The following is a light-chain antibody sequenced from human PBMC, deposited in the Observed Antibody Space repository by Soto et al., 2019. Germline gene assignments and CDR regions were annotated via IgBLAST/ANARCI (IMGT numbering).Light chain of an antibody. CDR3: QQRSNWPT. V-gene: IGKV3-15*01. CDR1: QSVRGN. CDR2: GAS. Sequence: EIVMTQSPATLSVSPGERATLSCRASQSVRGNLAWYQQRPGQSPRLLIYGASSRATGIPVRFSGSGSGTEFTLTISSLEPEDFAVYYCQQRSNWPTFGQGTRLEIK. J-gene: IGKJ5*01.